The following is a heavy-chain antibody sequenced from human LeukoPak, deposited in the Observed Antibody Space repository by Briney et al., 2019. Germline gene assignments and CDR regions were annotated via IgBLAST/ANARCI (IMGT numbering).Heavy chain of an antibody. Sequence: GGSLRLSCAASGFTFSSYGMHWVRQAPGKGLEWVAVIWYDGSNKYYADSVKGRFTISRDNSKNTLYLQMNSLRAEDTAVSYCARSALAMVRGVIMVIYGMDVWGQGTTVIVSS. CDR2: IWYDGSNK. J-gene: IGHJ6*02. V-gene: IGHV3-33*01. CDR3: ARSALAMVRGVIMVIYGMDV. D-gene: IGHD3-10*01. CDR1: GFTFSSYG.